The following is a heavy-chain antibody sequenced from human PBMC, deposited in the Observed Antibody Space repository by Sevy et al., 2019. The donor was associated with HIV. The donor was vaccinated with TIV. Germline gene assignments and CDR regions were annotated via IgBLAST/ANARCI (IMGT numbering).Heavy chain of an antibody. J-gene: IGHJ4*02. CDR1: GFSLNNYW. Sequence: GGSLRLSCVASGFSLNNYWMNWVRQAPGKGLEWVANINQDGSVKYYVDSVRGRFTISRDNASNLVFLQMSSLRVDDSALYYCVRAIAKDGSFWGQGTLVTVSS. CDR3: VRAIAKDGSF. V-gene: IGHV3-7*01. D-gene: IGHD6-13*01. CDR2: INQDGSVK.